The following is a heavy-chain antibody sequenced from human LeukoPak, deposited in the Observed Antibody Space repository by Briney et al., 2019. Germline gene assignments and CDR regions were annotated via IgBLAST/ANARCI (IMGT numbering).Heavy chain of an antibody. J-gene: IGHJ4*02. Sequence: PGGSLRLSCAASGFTFSSYWMTWVRQAPGKGLEWVATMKEDGSEKYYVDSEKGRFTISRDNAKNSLYLQMNSLRAEDTAVYYCARDRTSGYWGQGTLVTVSS. CDR3: ARDRTSGY. D-gene: IGHD1-1*01. CDR2: MKEDGSEK. V-gene: IGHV3-7*01. CDR1: GFTFSSYW.